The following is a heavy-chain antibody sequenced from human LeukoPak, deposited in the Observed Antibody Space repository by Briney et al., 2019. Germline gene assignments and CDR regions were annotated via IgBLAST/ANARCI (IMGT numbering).Heavy chain of an antibody. CDR2: ISGSGGST. V-gene: IGHV3-23*01. CDR3: AKGYDESYCGGDCYFDY. CDR1: GFTFSSYA. Sequence: SGGSLRLSCAASGFTFSSYAMSWVRQAPGKGLEWVSAISGSGGSTYYADSVKGRFTISRANSKNTLYLQMNSLRAEDTAVYYCAKGYDESYCGGDCYFDYWGQGTLVTVSS. J-gene: IGHJ4*02. D-gene: IGHD2-21*01.